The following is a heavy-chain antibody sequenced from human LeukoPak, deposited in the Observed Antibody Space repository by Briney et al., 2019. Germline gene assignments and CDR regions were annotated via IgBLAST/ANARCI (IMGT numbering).Heavy chain of an antibody. CDR3: ARVHSATIAAAGFDY. CDR1: GFTFSSYG. D-gene: IGHD6-13*01. Sequence: GGSLRLSCAASGFTFSSYGMRWVRQAPGKGLEWVSSISSSSSYIYYADSVKGRFTISRDNAKNSLYLQMNSLRAEDTAVYYCARVHSATIAAAGFDYWGQGTLVTVSS. J-gene: IGHJ4*02. V-gene: IGHV3-21*01. CDR2: ISSSSSYI.